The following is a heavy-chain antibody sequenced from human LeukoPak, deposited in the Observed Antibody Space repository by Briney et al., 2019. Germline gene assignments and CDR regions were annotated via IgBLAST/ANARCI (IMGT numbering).Heavy chain of an antibody. D-gene: IGHD3-10*01. CDR3: ARLLYGSGQGWFDP. Sequence: GGSLRLSCAASGFTFSDYYMSWIRQAPGKGLEWVSYISSSSSYTNYADSVKGRFTISRDNAKNSLYLQMNCLRAEDTAVYYCARLLYGSGQGWFDPWGQGTLVTVSS. CDR1: GFTFSDYY. V-gene: IGHV3-11*06. CDR2: ISSSSSYT. J-gene: IGHJ5*02.